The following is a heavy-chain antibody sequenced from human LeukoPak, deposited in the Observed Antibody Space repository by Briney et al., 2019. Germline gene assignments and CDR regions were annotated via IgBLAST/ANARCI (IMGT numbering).Heavy chain of an antibody. Sequence: SETLSLTCTVSGGSISSHYWSWIRQPPGKGLEWIGYIYYSGSTNYNPSLKSRVTISVDTSKNQFSLKLSSVTAAVTAVYYCARGVITTVRLMYYYMDVWGKGTTVTVSS. CDR3: ARGVITTVRLMYYYMDV. V-gene: IGHV4-59*11. J-gene: IGHJ6*03. D-gene: IGHD3-10*01. CDR1: GGSISSHY. CDR2: IYYSGST.